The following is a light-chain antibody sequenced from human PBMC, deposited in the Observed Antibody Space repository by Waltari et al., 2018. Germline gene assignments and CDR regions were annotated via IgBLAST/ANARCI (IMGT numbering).Light chain of an antibody. CDR1: SSDVGAYNY. CDR2: DVS. J-gene: IGLJ2*01. CDR3: SSYISSSTLEL. Sequence: QSALTQPASVSGSPGQSITISCTGTSSDVGAYNYVSWYQQHPGKAPKLMIFDVSNPFSGSKSGNTASLTISGLQAEDEAGYYCSSYISSSTLELFGGGTSLTVL. V-gene: IGLV2-14*03.